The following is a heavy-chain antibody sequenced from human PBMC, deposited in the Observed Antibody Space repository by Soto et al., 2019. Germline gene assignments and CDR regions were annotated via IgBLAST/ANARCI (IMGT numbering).Heavy chain of an antibody. CDR2: ISYDGSNK. V-gene: IGHV3-30*18. CDR1: GFTFSSYG. D-gene: IGHD1-7*01. CDR3: AKGSWGVYNWNYVDPFDI. J-gene: IGHJ3*02. Sequence: QVQLVESGGGVVQPGRSLRLSCAASGFTFSSYGMHWVRQAPGKGLEWVTVISYDGSNKYYADSVKGRFTISRDNSRNTLYLQMSSLRAEDTAVYYCAKGSWGVYNWNYVDPFDIWGQGTMVTVSS.